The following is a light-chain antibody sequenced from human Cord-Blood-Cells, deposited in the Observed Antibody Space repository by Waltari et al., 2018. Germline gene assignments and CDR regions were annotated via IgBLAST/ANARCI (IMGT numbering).Light chain of an antibody. Sequence: QSALTQPRSVSGSPGQSVTISCTGTSSDVGGYHYVSWYQHHPGKAPKLIIYDFSKRPSGVPDRFSGSKSGNTASLTISGLQAEDEADYYCCSYAGSYTLVFGGGTKLTVL. CDR2: DFS. CDR1: SSDVGGYHY. V-gene: IGLV2-11*01. CDR3: CSYAGSYTLV. J-gene: IGLJ3*02.